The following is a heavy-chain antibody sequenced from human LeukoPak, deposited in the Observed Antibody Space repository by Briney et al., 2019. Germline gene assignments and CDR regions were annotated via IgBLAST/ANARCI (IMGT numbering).Heavy chain of an antibody. V-gene: IGHV1-69*04. J-gene: IGHJ5*02. CDR3: ARDNALFGSSGKNWFDP. D-gene: IGHD6-19*01. CDR2: IIPILGIA. CDR1: GGTFSSYA. Sequence: SVKVSCKASGGTFSSYAISWVRQAPGQGLEWMGRIIPILGIANYAQKFQGRATITADKSTSTAYMELSSLRSEDTAVYYCARDNALFGSSGKNWFDPWGQGTLVTVSS.